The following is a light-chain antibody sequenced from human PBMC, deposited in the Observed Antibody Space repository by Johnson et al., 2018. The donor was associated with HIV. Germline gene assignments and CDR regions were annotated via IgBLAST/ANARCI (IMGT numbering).Light chain of an antibody. J-gene: IGLJ1*01. Sequence: QSVLTQPPSVSAAPGQKVTISCYGSSSNIGNNYVSWYQQLPGTAPKLLIYDNHKRPSGIPDRFSGSKSGTSVTLAITGLQTGDEADYYCGTWDTSLSVYVFGTGTKVTVL. V-gene: IGLV1-51*01. CDR3: GTWDTSLSVYV. CDR1: SSNIGNNY. CDR2: DNH.